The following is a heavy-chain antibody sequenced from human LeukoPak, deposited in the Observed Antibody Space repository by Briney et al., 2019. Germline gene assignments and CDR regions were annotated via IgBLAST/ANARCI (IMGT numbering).Heavy chain of an antibody. V-gene: IGHV6-1*01. CDR3: ARQVSNRGPIPYYGMDV. CDR2: TFYRSKWYN. CDR1: GDSVSSNSAA. Sequence: SQTLSLTCAISGDSVSSNSAAWNWIRQSPSRGLEWLGRTFYRSKWYNDYAVSVKSRITVSPDTSKNQFSLQLNSVTPEDTAVYYCARQVSNRGPIPYYGMDVWGQGTTVTASS. D-gene: IGHD5/OR15-5a*01. J-gene: IGHJ6*02.